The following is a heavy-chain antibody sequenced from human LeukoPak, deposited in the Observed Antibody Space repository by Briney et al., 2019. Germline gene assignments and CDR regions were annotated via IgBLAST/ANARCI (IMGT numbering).Heavy chain of an antibody. CDR3: TRHVKEYSYGFG. V-gene: IGHV3-73*01. CDR1: GFTFSGSA. D-gene: IGHD5-18*01. CDR2: IRSKANSYAT. Sequence: GGSLRLSCAASGFTFSGSAMHWVRQASGKGLEWVGRIRSKANSYATAYAASVKGRFTISRDDSKNTAYLQMNSLKTEDTAVYYCTRHVKEYSYGFGWGQGTLVTVSS. J-gene: IGHJ4*02.